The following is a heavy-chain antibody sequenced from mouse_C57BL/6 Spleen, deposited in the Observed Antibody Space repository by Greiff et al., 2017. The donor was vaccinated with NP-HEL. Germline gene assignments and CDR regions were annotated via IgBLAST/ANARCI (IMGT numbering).Heavy chain of an antibody. Sequence: EVKLMESGGGLVQSGRSLRLSCATSGFTFSDFYMEWVRQAPGKGLEWIAASRNKANDYTTEYSASVKGRFIVSRDTSQSILYLQMNALRAEDTAIYYCARDAEGYYGGFAYWGQGTLVTVSA. J-gene: IGHJ3*01. V-gene: IGHV7-1*01. CDR1: GFTFSDFY. CDR3: ARDAEGYYGGFAY. CDR2: SRNKANDYTT. D-gene: IGHD1-1*01.